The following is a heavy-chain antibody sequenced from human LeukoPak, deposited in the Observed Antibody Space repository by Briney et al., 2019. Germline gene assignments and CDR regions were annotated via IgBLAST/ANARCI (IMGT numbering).Heavy chain of an antibody. CDR2: IIPMFGTA. D-gene: IGHD5/OR15-5a*01. Sequence: ASVKVSXKASGYTFTSYGISWVRQAPGQGLEWMGGIIPMFGTATYAQKLQGRVTITTDESTRTAYMDLSSLRSEDTAMYYCATVTMVVSRSEAGALDIWGQGTLVTVSS. J-gene: IGHJ3*02. CDR1: GYTFTSYG. V-gene: IGHV1-69*05. CDR3: ATVTMVVSRSEAGALDI.